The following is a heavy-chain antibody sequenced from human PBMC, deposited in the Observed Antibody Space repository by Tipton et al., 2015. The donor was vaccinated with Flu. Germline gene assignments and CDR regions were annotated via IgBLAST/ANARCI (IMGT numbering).Heavy chain of an antibody. CDR2: IYYSGST. V-gene: IGHV4-59*07. Sequence: TLSLTCTVSGGSISSYYWSWIRQPPGKGLEWIGYIYYSGSTNYNPSHKSRVTISVDTSKNQFSLKLSSVTAADTAVYYCARHTGDSVRGVIDYWGQGTLVTVSS. J-gene: IGHJ4*02. CDR1: GGSISSYY. D-gene: IGHD3-10*02. CDR3: ARHTGDSVRGVIDY.